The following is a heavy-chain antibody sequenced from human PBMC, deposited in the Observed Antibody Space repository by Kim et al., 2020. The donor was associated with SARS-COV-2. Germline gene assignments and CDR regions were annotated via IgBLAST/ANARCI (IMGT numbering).Heavy chain of an antibody. V-gene: IGHV4-30-4*01. D-gene: IGHD4-17*01. J-gene: IGHJ5*02. CDR3: AREGYGGNGGWFDP. CDR1: GGSISSGDYY. Sequence: SETLSLTCTVSGGSISSGDYYWSWIRQPPGKGLEWIGYIYYSGSTYYNPSLKSRVTISVDTSKNQFSLKLSSVTAADTAVYYCAREGYGGNGGWFDPWGQGTLVTVSS. CDR2: IYYSGST.